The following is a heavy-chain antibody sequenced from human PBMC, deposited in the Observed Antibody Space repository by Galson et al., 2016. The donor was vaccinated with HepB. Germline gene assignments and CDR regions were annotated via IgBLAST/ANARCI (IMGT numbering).Heavy chain of an antibody. Sequence: SLRLSCAASGFALSSFNMNWVRQTPGKGLEWISYISSSRNTIDYADSVKGRFTISRDDAKNSLYLQMNNLSVGDTAIYHCAQEVGWLRFACGSWGQGTLVTVSS. J-gene: IGHJ4*02. D-gene: IGHD5-12*01. CDR2: ISSSRNTI. CDR3: AQEVGWLRFACGS. CDR1: GFALSSFN. V-gene: IGHV3-48*01.